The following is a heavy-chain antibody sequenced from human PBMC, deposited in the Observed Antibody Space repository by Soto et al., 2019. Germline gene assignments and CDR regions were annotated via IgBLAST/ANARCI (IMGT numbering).Heavy chain of an antibody. CDR2: IYYTGSP. CDR1: GPSITRSTYY. CDR3: ASGYSSSFYYSYSYAMDA. J-gene: IGHJ6*02. Sequence: PSETLSLSCAVSGPSITRSTYYWGWIGQPPGKGLEWIGSIYYTGSPYYNPSLKGRVTISVDTSKNQSSLKLSSVTAADTAVYYCASGYSSSFYYSYSYAMDAWCLQTTLTISS. D-gene: IGHD6-13*01. V-gene: IGHV4-39*01.